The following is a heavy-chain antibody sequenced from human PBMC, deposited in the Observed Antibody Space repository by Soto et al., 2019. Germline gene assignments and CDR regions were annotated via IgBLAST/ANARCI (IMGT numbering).Heavy chain of an antibody. CDR2: TNPNSGNT. CDR1: GYTFSSYD. D-gene: IGHD6-13*01. Sequence: QVQLVQSGAEVKKPGASVKVSCKASGYTFSSYDIHWVRQAPGQGLEWMGWTNPNSGNTGYAQKYQGRVTLTRKRSKHPASMELSRLRSEDTAICYRARPGGRSWYGDADYWGQGTPGNGSS. V-gene: IGHV1-8*01. J-gene: IGHJ4*02. CDR3: ARPGGRSWYGDADY.